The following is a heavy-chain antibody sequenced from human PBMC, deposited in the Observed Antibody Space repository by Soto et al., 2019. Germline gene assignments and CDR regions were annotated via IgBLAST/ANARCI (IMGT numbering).Heavy chain of an antibody. CDR1: GGSISVYY. Sequence: PSETLSLTCTISGGSISVYYWSWVRQPPGHELEWIGYIYASGSLCYNPSLRSRVTISADPSKNQISLKLTSPTAADTAVYYCARGVGSSPPRYWGRGTLVTVSS. D-gene: IGHD1-26*01. V-gene: IGHV4-59*01. J-gene: IGHJ4*02. CDR3: ARGVGSSPPRY. CDR2: IYASGSL.